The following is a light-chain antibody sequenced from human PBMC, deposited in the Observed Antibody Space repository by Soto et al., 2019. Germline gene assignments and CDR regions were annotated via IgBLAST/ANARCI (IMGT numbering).Light chain of an antibody. J-gene: IGLJ2*01. Sequence: SYERTQPHSLSGAPGQPARIAGGGNNIGSETSVHGYQQKPGQAPVLVVYDDSDRPSVIPERFSASNSGNTATLIISRVEAGAEADYYCQVWDRSSDHLIFGGGTKVTVL. V-gene: IGLV3-21*02. CDR2: DDS. CDR3: QVWDRSSDHLI. CDR1: NIGSETS.